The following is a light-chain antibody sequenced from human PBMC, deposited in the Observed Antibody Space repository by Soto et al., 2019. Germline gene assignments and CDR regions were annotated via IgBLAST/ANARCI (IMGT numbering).Light chain of an antibody. CDR1: QSVSSY. CDR3: QVRTNWSIA. Sequence: EFVLTLSPATLSLSPGERATLSCRASQSVSSYLAWYQQRPGQAPRLLIYDVSNRATGIPARFIGTGSGTDFTLTINNLEPEDFAIYYCQVRTNWSIAFGRGTRLETK. CDR2: DVS. J-gene: IGKJ5*01. V-gene: IGKV3-11*01.